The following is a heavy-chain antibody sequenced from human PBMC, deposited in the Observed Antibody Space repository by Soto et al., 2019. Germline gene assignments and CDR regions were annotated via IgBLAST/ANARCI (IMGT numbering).Heavy chain of an antibody. Sequence: QVQLVESGEALAQLGGSLNPSVQRPGFPSSAIALNGAGRAPGKGLGGGQVIWYDGSNKYYADSVKGRFTISRDNSKNTLYLQMNSLRAEDTAVYYCAREHIVVVTATLQGGMDVWGQGTTVTVSS. V-gene: IGHV3-33*01. CDR2: IWYDGSNK. J-gene: IGHJ6*02. D-gene: IGHD2-21*02. CDR1: GFPSSAIA. CDR3: AREHIVVVTATLQGGMDV.